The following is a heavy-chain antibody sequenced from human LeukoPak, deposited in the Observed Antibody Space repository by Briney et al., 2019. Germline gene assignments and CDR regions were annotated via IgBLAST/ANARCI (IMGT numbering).Heavy chain of an antibody. CDR1: GGSISSGGYS. Sequence: SQTLSLTCAVSGGSISSGGYSWSWIRQPAGKGLEWIGYIYHSGSTYYNPSLKSRVTISVDRSKNQFSLKLSSVTAADTAVYYCARDKLKGRPAWGQGTLVTVSS. J-gene: IGHJ5*02. CDR2: IYHSGST. CDR3: ARDKLKGRPA. D-gene: IGHD3-16*01. V-gene: IGHV4-30-2*01.